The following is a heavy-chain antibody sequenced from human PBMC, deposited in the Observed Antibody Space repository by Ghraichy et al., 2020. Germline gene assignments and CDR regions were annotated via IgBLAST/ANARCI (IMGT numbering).Heavy chain of an antibody. Sequence: SETLSLTCAVYGGSFSGYYWSWIRQPPGKGLEWIGEINHSGSTNYNPSLKSRVTISVDTSKNQFSLKLSSVTAADTAVYYCARRFVWAVAGYWFDPWGQRTLVTVSS. CDR2: INHSGST. D-gene: IGHD6-19*01. CDR1: GGSFSGYY. J-gene: IGHJ5*02. V-gene: IGHV4-34*01. CDR3: ARRFVWAVAGYWFDP.